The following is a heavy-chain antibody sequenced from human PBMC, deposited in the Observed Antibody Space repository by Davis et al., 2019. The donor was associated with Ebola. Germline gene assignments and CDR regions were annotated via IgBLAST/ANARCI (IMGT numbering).Heavy chain of an antibody. D-gene: IGHD5-24*01. Sequence: AASVKVSCKASGYTFTSYFIHWVRQAPGQGLEWMGIINPSGGGTSYAQKLQGRVTMTRDTSTSTVYMELSSLRSDDTAVYYCARLTGGEGYNLDYWSQGTLVTVSS. CDR3: ARLTGGEGYNLDY. V-gene: IGHV1-46*01. CDR1: GYTFTSYF. CDR2: INPSGGGT. J-gene: IGHJ4*02.